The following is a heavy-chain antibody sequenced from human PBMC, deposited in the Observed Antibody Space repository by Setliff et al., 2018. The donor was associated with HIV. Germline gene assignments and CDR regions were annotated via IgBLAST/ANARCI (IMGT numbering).Heavy chain of an antibody. CDR3: ARRGDFFYYAMDV. Sequence: SETMSLTCAVSGGSMRSSGYSWTWIRQAPGKGLEWVGYIYYNGNAYYNPSLKSRVTISVDRSKNQFSLKLSSVTAADTAVYYCARRGDFFYYAMDVWGQGTTVTVSS. V-gene: IGHV4-30-2*01. J-gene: IGHJ6*02. CDR2: IYYNGNA. CDR1: GGSMRSSGYS.